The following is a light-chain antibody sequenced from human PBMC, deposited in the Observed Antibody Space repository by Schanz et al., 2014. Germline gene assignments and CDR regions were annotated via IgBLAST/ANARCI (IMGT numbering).Light chain of an antibody. Sequence: DIQMTQSPSTLSASVGDRVTITCRASQSISSWLAWYQQKPGKAPKLLIYDASRLESGVPSRFTGSGSGTEFTLTISSLQPDDFATYHCQRYDGYPLTFAGGTRVEI. CDR1: QSISSW. J-gene: IGKJ4*01. CDR3: QRYDGYPLT. CDR2: DAS. V-gene: IGKV1-5*01.